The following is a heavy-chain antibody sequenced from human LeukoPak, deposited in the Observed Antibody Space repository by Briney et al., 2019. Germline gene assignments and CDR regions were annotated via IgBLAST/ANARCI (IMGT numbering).Heavy chain of an antibody. CDR1: GFSFSDHY. CDR3: APYGGLDY. Sequence: GGSLRLSCAASGFSFSDHYMDWVRQAPGKGLEWVGRSRNRPNSYTTEYAASVKGRFTISRDESKNSLYLQMNSLRAEDTAVYYCAPYGGLDYWGQGTLVTVSS. CDR2: SRNRPNSYTT. J-gene: IGHJ4*02. V-gene: IGHV3-72*01. D-gene: IGHD3-10*01.